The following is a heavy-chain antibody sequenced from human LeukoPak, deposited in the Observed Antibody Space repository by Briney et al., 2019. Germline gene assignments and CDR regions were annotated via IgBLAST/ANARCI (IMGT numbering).Heavy chain of an antibody. CDR3: ARPKTHYYDSSGYLFDAFDI. CDR2: ISDSGGIT. CDR1: GFTFSTYA. Sequence: GGSLRLSCAASGFTFSTYAMSWVRQAPGKGLEWVSAISDSGGITYYADSVKGRFTISRDSSKNTLYLQMNSLRAEDTAVYYCARPKTHYYDSSGYLFDAFDIWGQGTMVTVSS. V-gene: IGHV3-23*01. D-gene: IGHD3-22*01. J-gene: IGHJ3*02.